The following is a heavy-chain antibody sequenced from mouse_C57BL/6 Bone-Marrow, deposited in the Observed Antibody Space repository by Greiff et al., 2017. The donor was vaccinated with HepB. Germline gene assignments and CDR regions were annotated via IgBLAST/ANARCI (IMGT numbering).Heavy chain of an antibody. CDR3: ARRDYSNYEGDYFDY. D-gene: IGHD2-5*01. V-gene: IGHV1-82*01. CDR1: GYAFSSSW. Sequence: VQLQQSGPELVKPGASVKLSCKASGYAFSSSWMNWVKQRPGKGLEWIGRIYPGDGDTNYNEKFKGKATFTADTSSNTTYMQLSSLTTEDSAIYYCARRDYSNYEGDYFDYWGQGTTLTVSS. J-gene: IGHJ2*01. CDR2: IYPGDGDT.